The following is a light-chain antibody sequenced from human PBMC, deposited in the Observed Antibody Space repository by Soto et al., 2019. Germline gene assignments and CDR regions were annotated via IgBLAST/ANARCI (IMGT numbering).Light chain of an antibody. V-gene: IGLV4-60*02. CDR2: VEGSGSY. CDR1: SGHSTNI. CDR3: ETWDSSTRV. Sequence: QSVLTQSSSASASLGSSVKLTCTLSSGHSTNIIAWHQQQPGKAPRYLMKVEGSGSYNKGSGVPDRFSGSSSGADRYLSISNLQFDDEADYYCETWDSSTRVFGGGTQLTVL. J-gene: IGLJ3*02.